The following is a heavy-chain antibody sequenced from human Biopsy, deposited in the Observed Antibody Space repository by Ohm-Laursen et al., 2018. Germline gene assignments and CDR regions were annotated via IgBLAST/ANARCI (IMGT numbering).Heavy chain of an antibody. CDR1: GGPIDSYY. J-gene: IGHJ2*01. CDR3: ASAGYNPDWNFDL. CDR2: IYFTGRT. Sequence: TLSLTCTVSGGPIDSYYWSWIRQPPGKALEWIGYIYFTGRTSYNPSLKSRATMSVNTSKKQFSLRLSSVTAADTAVYYCASAGYNPDWNFDLWGRGTRVTVSS. D-gene: IGHD5-24*01. V-gene: IGHV4-59*12.